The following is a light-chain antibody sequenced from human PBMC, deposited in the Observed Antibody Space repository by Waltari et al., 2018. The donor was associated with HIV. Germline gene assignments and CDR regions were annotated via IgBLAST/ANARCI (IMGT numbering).Light chain of an antibody. CDR2: EDS. J-gene: IGLJ3*02. CDR1: ALPKKY. CDR3: YSTDSSGNQGV. Sequence: SYELTQPPSVSVSPGQTARITCSGDALPKKYAYWYQQKSGQAPGPVIYEDSKRPSGIPGGISCSNPGTMATLTISGAQVEDEADYYCYSTDSSGNQGVFGGGTKLTVL. V-gene: IGLV3-10*01.